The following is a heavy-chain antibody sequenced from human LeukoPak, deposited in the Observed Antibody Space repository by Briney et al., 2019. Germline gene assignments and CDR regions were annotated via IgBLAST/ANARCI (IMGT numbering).Heavy chain of an antibody. CDR1: GFTFSNYG. V-gene: IGHV3-30*02. J-gene: IGHJ6*03. Sequence: QTGGSLRLSCAASGFTFSNYGIHWVRQAPGTGLEWVAFIRYDGSEKYYADSVKGRFTISRDNSKNMLYLQMNSLRPEDTAVYYCAKGRDYYMDVWGKGTTVTVSS. CDR3: AKGRDYYMDV. CDR2: IRYDGSEK.